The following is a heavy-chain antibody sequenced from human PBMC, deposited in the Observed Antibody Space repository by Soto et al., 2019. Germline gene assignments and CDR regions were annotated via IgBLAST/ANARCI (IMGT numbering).Heavy chain of an antibody. CDR3: AKDLHRLAFSYYYYYGMDV. CDR1: GFTFSSYG. Sequence: GGSLRRSCSASGFTFSSYGMHWVRQAPGKGLEWVAVISYDGSNKYYADSVKGRFTISRDNSKNTLYLQMNSLRAEDTAVYYCAKDLHRLAFSYYYYYGMDVWGQGTTVTVSS. V-gene: IGHV3-30*18. J-gene: IGHJ6*02. CDR2: ISYDGSNK. D-gene: IGHD6-25*01.